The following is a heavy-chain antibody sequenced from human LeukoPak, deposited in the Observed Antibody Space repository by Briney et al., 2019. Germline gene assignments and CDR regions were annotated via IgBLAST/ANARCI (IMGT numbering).Heavy chain of an antibody. CDR2: IYSGGST. Sequence: GGSLRLSCAASGFTVSSNYMSWVRQAPGKGLEWVSVIYSGGSTYYADSVKGRFTISRDNAKNSLYLQMNSLRAEDTAVYYCARAGRSPGSIDYWGQGTLVTVSS. V-gene: IGHV3-66*01. CDR3: ARAGRSPGSIDY. D-gene: IGHD3-10*01. J-gene: IGHJ4*02. CDR1: GFTVSSNY.